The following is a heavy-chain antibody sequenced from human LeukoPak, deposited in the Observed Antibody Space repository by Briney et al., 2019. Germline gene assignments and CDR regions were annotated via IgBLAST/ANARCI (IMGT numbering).Heavy chain of an antibody. D-gene: IGHD3-9*01. Sequence: SETLSLTCAVSGGSISSGGYSWSWIRQPPGKGLEWLGYIYHSGSTYYNPSLKSRVTISVDRSKNQFSLKLSSVTAADTAVYYCARVSYDILTGYRFAPWGQGTPVTVSS. J-gene: IGHJ5*02. CDR1: GGSISSGGYS. V-gene: IGHV4-30-2*01. CDR3: ARVSYDILTGYRFAP. CDR2: IYHSGST.